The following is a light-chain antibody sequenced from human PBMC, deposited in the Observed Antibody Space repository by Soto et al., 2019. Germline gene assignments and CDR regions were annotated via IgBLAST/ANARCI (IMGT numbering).Light chain of an antibody. CDR2: DAS. Sequence: DIQMTQSPSTLSASVGDRVTITCRASQSISSWLAWYQQKPGKAPKLLIYDASSLESGVPSRFSGSGSGTEFTLTISSLQPDDFATYYCQQYNNQWTFGHGTKVDIK. CDR1: QSISSW. CDR3: QQYNNQWT. J-gene: IGKJ1*01. V-gene: IGKV1-5*01.